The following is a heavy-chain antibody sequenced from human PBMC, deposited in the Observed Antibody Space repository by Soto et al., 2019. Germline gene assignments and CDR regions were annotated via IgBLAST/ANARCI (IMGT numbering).Heavy chain of an antibody. J-gene: IGHJ6*03. V-gene: IGHV3-66*01. CDR1: GFTVSSNY. CDR2: IYSGGST. D-gene: IGHD2-15*01. CDR3: ASRAGYCSGGSCYYYYYYMDV. Sequence: EVQLVESGGSLVQPGGSLRLSCAASGFTVSSNYMSWVRQAPGKGLEWVSVIYSGGSTYYADSVKGRFTISRDNSKNTLYLQMNSLRAEDTAVYYCASRAGYCSGGSCYYYYYYMDVWGKGTTVTVSS.